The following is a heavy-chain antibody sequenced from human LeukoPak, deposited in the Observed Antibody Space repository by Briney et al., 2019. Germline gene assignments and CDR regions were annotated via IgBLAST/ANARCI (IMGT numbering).Heavy chain of an antibody. CDR2: ISYDGSNK. CDR1: GFTFSSYG. Sequence: GGSLRLSCAASGFTFSSYGMHWVRQAPGKGLEWVAVISYDGSNKYYADSVKGRFTISRDNSKNTLYLQMNSLRAEDTAVYYCAKGTYYYDSSGYYSWSQGTLVTVSS. D-gene: IGHD3-22*01. CDR3: AKGTYYYDSSGYYS. J-gene: IGHJ4*02. V-gene: IGHV3-30*18.